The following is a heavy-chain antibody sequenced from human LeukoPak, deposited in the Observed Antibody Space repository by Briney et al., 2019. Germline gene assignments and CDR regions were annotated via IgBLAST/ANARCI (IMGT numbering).Heavy chain of an antibody. CDR3: ASYDSSGYYYFDY. J-gene: IGHJ4*02. D-gene: IGHD3-22*01. V-gene: IGHV1-46*01. CDR2: INPSGGST. Sequence: GASVKASCKASGYTFTSYYMHWVRQAPGQGLEWMGIINPSGGSTSYAQKFQGRVTMTRDTSTSTVYMELSSLRSEDTAVYYCASYDSSGYYYFDYWGQGTLVTVSS. CDR1: GYTFTSYY.